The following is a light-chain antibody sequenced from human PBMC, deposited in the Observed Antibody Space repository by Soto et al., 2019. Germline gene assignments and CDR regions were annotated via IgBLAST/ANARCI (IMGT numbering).Light chain of an antibody. CDR3: NSYSTTSTPVV. CDR1: SSDVGGYNS. CDR2: DVS. V-gene: IGLV2-14*03. Sequence: QSALTQPASVSGSPGQSITISCTGTSSDVGGYNSVSWYQQHPDKAPKLMIYDVSNRPSGVSNRFSGSKSGNTASLTISGLQPEDGADYYCNSYSTTSTPVVFGAGTKLTVL. J-gene: IGLJ2*01.